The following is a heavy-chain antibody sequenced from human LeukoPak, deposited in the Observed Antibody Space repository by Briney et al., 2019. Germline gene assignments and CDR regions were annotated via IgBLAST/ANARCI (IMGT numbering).Heavy chain of an antibody. J-gene: IGHJ4*02. Sequence: PGGSLRLSCAASGFTFSNYWMTWVRQAPGKGLELVANIKQDGNEKYYVDSVKGRFTISRDNAKNSLYLQMNSLRAEDTAVYYCARNQRRLDYWGQGTLVTVSS. CDR1: GFTFSNYW. CDR2: IKQDGNEK. D-gene: IGHD1-14*01. V-gene: IGHV3-7*01. CDR3: ARNQRRLDY.